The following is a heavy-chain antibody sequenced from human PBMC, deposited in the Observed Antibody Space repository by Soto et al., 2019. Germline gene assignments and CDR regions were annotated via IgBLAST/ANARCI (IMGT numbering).Heavy chain of an antibody. CDR3: ARDPGDSSSSGIVWFDP. CDR2: IYHSGST. V-gene: IGHV4-4*02. Sequence: SETLSLTCAVSGGSISSSNWWSWVRQPPGKGLEWIGEIYHSGSTNYNPSLKSRVTISVDKSKNQFSLKLSSVTAADTAVYYCARDPGDSSSSGIVWFDPWGQGTLVTVSS. D-gene: IGHD6-6*01. CDR1: GGSISSSNW. J-gene: IGHJ5*02.